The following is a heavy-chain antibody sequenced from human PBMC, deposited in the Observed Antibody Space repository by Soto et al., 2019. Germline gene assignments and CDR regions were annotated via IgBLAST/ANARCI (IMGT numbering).Heavy chain of an antibody. V-gene: IGHV3-23*01. CDR2: ISGSGGST. CDR1: GFTFSSYA. CDR3: AKEVYCSSTSCYYYMDV. J-gene: IGHJ6*03. D-gene: IGHD2-2*01. Sequence: EVQLLESGGGLVQPGGSLRLSCAASGFTFSSYAMNWVRQAPGKRLELVSAISGSGGSTYYADSVKGRFTISRDNSKNTLSLQMNSLRAEDTAVYYCAKEVYCSSTSCYYYMDVWGKGTTVTVSS.